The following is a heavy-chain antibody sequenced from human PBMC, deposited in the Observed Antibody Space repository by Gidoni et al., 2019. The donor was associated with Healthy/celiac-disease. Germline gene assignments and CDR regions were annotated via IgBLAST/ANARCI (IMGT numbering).Heavy chain of an antibody. CDR3: AKARPVCSSTSCYPARYFDY. J-gene: IGHJ4*02. D-gene: IGHD2-2*01. Sequence: EVQLLESGGGLVQPGGSLSLSCAASGFTFSSYAMSWVRQAPGKGLEWVSAISGSGGSTYYADSVKGRFTISRDNSKNTLYLQMNSLRAEDTAVYYCAKARPVCSSTSCYPARYFDYWGQGTLVTVSS. CDR1: GFTFSSYA. CDR2: ISGSGGST. V-gene: IGHV3-23*01.